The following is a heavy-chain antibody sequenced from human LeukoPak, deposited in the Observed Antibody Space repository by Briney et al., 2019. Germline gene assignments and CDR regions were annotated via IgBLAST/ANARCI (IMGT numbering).Heavy chain of an antibody. D-gene: IGHD3-22*01. V-gene: IGHV1-58*01. CDR2: IVVGSGNT. Sequence: GASVKVSCKASGFTFTSSAVQWVRQARGQRLEWIGWIVVGSGNTNYARKFQERVTITRDMSTSTAYMELSSLRSEDTAVYYCAAEGSDSSGYYDYWGQGTLVTVSS. J-gene: IGHJ4*02. CDR3: AAEGSDSSGYYDY. CDR1: GFTFTSSA.